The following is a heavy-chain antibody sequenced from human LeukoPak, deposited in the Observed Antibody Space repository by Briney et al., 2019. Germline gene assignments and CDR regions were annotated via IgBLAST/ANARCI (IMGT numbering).Heavy chain of an antibody. D-gene: IGHD7-27*01. V-gene: IGHV3-21*01. CDR3: ARLGNWGGNAFDI. CDR2: ISSSSSYI. J-gene: IGHJ3*02. CDR1: GFTFSSYS. Sequence: GGSLRLSCAASGFTFSSYSMNWVRQAPGKGLEWVSSISSSSSYIYYADSVKGRFTISRDNAKNSLYLQMNSLRAEDTAVYYCARLGNWGGNAFDIWGQGTMVTVSS.